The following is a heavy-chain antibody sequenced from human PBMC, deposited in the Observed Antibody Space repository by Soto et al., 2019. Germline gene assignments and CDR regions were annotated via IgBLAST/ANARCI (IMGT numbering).Heavy chain of an antibody. Sequence: QTLSLTCVISGDTVSSNFAAWNWIRQSPSRGLEWLGRTFYRSKWNYNYAPSVNGRITINPDTSKNQFSLHLISVTPEDAAVIFFARQNSTSSDYSGLDVWDQGTTFTVSS. D-gene: IGHD6-6*01. CDR2: TFYRSKWNY. CDR1: GDTVSSNFAA. J-gene: IGHJ6*02. CDR3: ARQNSTSSDYSGLDV. V-gene: IGHV6-1*01.